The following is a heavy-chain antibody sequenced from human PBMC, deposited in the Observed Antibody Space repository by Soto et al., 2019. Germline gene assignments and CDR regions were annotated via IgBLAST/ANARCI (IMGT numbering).Heavy chain of an antibody. CDR3: AKGGGSSFYYYYGMEV. J-gene: IGHJ6*02. Sequence: GGSLRLSCAASGFTFSSYGMHWVRQAPGKGLEWVAVIWYDGSNKYYADSVKGRFTISRDNSKNTLYLQMNSLRAEDTAVYYCAKGGGSSFYYYYGMEVWGQGTTVTVSS. V-gene: IGHV3-33*06. D-gene: IGHD6-13*01. CDR1: GFTFSSYG. CDR2: IWYDGSNK.